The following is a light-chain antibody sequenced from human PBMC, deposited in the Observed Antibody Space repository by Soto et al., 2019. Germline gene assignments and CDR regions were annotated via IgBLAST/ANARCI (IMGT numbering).Light chain of an antibody. Sequence: DIVMTQSPDSLAVSLGERATINCKSSQSVLYSSNNKNYLAWYQQKPGQAPRLLIYGASSRATGIPERFSGSGSGTDFTLTISRLEPEDFAVYHCQQYGSSPSTFGGGTKVEIK. CDR1: QSVLYSSNNKNY. CDR2: GAS. J-gene: IGKJ4*01. V-gene: IGKV4-1*01. CDR3: QQYGSSPST.